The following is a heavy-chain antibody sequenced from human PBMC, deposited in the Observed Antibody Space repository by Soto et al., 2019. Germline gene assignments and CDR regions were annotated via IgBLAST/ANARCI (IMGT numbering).Heavy chain of an antibody. D-gene: IGHD3-22*01. J-gene: IGHJ4*02. CDR3: ARKKHSSRYWD. V-gene: IGHV4-28*01. CDR2: MYYTGKS. Sequence: LSLTCAVSGYSISSNNWWGWIRQPPGKGLEWIAYMYYTGKSHYNPSLESRVTMSLDTSKNQFSLKLSSVTAVDTAVYYCARKKHSSRYWDWGQGTLVTVSS. CDR1: GYSISSNNW.